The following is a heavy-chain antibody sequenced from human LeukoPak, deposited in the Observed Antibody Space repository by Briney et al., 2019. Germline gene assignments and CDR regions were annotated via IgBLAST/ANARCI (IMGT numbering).Heavy chain of an antibody. V-gene: IGHV3-30*03. D-gene: IGHD6-19*01. J-gene: IGHJ4*02. CDR1: GFTFSSYG. CDR2: ISYDGSNK. CDR3: ARDQNPYSSGWYLVY. Sequence: GGSLRLSCLASGFTFSSYGMHWVRQAPGRGLEWVAVISYDGSNKYYADSVKGRFTISRDNSKNTLYLQMNSLRAEDTAVYYCARDQNPYSSGWYLVYWGQGTLVTVSS.